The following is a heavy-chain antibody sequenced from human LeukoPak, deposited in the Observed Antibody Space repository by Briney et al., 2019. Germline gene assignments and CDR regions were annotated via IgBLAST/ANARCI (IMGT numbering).Heavy chain of an antibody. CDR2: ISSSSSYI. CDR1: GFTFSSYS. CDR3: ARESVPAATLDAFDI. V-gene: IGHV3-21*01. D-gene: IGHD2-2*01. Sequence: GGSLRLSCAASGFTFSSYSMNWVRQAPGKGLEWVSSISSSSSYIYYADSVKGRFTISRDNAKNSLYLQMNSLRAEDTAVYYCARESVPAATLDAFDIWGQGTMVTVSS. J-gene: IGHJ3*02.